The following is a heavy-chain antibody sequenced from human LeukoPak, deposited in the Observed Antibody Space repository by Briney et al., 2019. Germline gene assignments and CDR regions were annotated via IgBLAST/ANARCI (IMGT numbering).Heavy chain of an antibody. CDR3: ARDRIRGDY. D-gene: IGHD1-14*01. Sequence: GGSLRLSCAASGFTFNSYAMSWVRQAPGGGLEWVSGFNTGGDTHYADSVKGRFTISRDNAKNTLYLQMNSLRAEDTAVYYCARDRIRGDYWGQGTLVTVSS. V-gene: IGHV3-23*01. J-gene: IGHJ4*02. CDR1: GFTFNSYA. CDR2: FNTGGDT.